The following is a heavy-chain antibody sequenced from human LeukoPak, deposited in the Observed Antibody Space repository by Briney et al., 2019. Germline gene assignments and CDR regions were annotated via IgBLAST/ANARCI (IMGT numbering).Heavy chain of an antibody. CDR3: ARGILNYAFDI. J-gene: IGHJ3*02. CDR1: GGSISSYY. V-gene: IGHV4-59*01. CDR2: IYYSGST. D-gene: IGHD1-14*01. Sequence: SETLSLTCTVSGGSISSYYWSWIRQPPGKGPEWIGYIYYSGSTNYNPSLKSRVTISVDTSKNQFSLKLSSVTAADTAVYYCARGILNYAFDIWGQGTMVTVSS.